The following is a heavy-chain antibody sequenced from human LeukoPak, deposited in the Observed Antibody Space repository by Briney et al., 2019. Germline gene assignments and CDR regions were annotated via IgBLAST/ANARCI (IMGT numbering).Heavy chain of an antibody. J-gene: IGHJ4*02. V-gene: IGHV4-30-4*08. CDR3: ARPPGPNYDYVWGSYP. CDR2: IYHSGST. CDR1: GGSISSGDYY. D-gene: IGHD3-16*02. Sequence: SETLSLTCTVSGGSISSGDYYWSWIRQPPGKGLEWIGYIYHSGSTYYNPSLKSRVTILVDASKNQFSLTLSSVTAADTAVYYCARPPGPNYDYVWGSYPWGQGTLVTVSS.